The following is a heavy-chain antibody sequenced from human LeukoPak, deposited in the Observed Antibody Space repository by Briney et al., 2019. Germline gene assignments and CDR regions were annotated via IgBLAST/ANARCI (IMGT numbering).Heavy chain of an antibody. CDR1: GGSISSYY. CDR2: ICAGANA. J-gene: IGHJ4*02. CDR3: ARGGLYANIRYDY. V-gene: IGHV4-59*01. Sequence: PSETLSLTCTVSGGSISSYYWTWLRQPPGKGQEWIGYICAGANAEYNPSLRGRVAISVDTSKNQFSLNLISATAADTAVYYCARGGLYANIRYDYWGQGALVTVSS. D-gene: IGHD3/OR15-3a*01.